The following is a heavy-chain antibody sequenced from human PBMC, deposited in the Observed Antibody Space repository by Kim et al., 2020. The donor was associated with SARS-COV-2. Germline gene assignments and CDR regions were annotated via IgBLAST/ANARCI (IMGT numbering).Heavy chain of an antibody. Sequence: ASVKVSCKASGYTFTSYGISWVRQAPGQGLEWMGWISAYNGNTNYAQKLQGRVTMTTDTSTSTAYMELRSLRSDDTAVYYCARDRGYYGSGSYWIYYYYYYSRDVWGQGTTVTVSS. CDR2: ISAYNGNT. J-gene: IGHJ6*02. V-gene: IGHV1-18*01. D-gene: IGHD3-10*01. CDR1: GYTFTSYG. CDR3: ARDRGYYGSGSYWIYYYYYYSRDV.